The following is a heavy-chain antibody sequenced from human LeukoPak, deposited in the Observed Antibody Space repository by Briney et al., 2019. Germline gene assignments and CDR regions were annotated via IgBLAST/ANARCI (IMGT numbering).Heavy chain of an antibody. CDR3: AKERSDWGREFFWFDS. Sequence: GGSQRLSCAVSGFAFGNQAMSWVRQPPARGLELVASIRPSGGTTYYADSVKGRITISRDNLRNTLNLQMNSLRADDTAVYYCAKERSDWGREFFWFDSWGQGTLVTVSS. V-gene: IGHV3-23*01. D-gene: IGHD2-21*02. CDR1: GFAFGNQA. J-gene: IGHJ5*01. CDR2: IRPSGGTT.